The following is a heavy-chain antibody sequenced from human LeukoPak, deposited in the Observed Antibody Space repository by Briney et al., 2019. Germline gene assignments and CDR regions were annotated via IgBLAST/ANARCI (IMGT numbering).Heavy chain of an antibody. CDR2: ISSDGSNT. Sequence: GGSLRLSCAASGFTFSNYWMHWVRQAPGKGLVWVSRISSDGSNTIYADSVKGRFTISRDNAKNTVYLQVNSLRAEDTAVYYCAKPYYYGSRSYMDYWGQGTLVTVSS. CDR3: AKPYYYGSRSYMDY. D-gene: IGHD3-10*01. J-gene: IGHJ4*02. CDR1: GFTFSNYW. V-gene: IGHV3-74*01.